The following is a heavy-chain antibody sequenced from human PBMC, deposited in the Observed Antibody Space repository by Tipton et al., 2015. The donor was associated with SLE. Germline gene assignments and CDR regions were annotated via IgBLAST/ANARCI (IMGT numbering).Heavy chain of an antibody. Sequence: SLRLSCAASGFTVSSNYMSWVRQAPGKGLEWVSVIYSGGSTYYADSVKGRFTISRDNSKNTLYLQMGSLRAEDMAVYYCARGGETTRVSLFDYWGQGTLVTVSS. CDR1: GFTVSSNY. V-gene: IGHV3-66*01. D-gene: IGHD3-10*01. CDR2: IYSGGST. CDR3: ARGGETTRVSLFDY. J-gene: IGHJ4*02.